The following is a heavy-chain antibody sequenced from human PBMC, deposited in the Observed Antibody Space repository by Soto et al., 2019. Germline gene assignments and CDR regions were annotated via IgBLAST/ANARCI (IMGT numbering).Heavy chain of an antibody. CDR2: INHSGST. J-gene: IGHJ5*02. D-gene: IGHD2-2*03. CDR1: GGSFSVYY. CDR3: ATLDIVVVPAAMHGDNWFDP. V-gene: IGHV4-34*01. Sequence: QVQLQQCGAGLLKPSETLSLTCAVYGGSFSVYYWSWIRQPPGKGLELIGEINHSGSTNYNPSLKSRFTISVDPSKNQFSLQLSSVTAAEPAVYCCATLDIVVVPAAMHGDNWFDPWGQGTLVTVSS.